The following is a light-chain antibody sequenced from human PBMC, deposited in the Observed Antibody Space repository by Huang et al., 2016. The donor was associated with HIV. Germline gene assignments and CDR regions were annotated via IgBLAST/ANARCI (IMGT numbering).Light chain of an antibody. Sequence: EIVLTQSPATLSLSPGERPTLSCRAIQHISSYLAWYQQKHGQAPRLLIYDASIRAAGIPVRFSGSGSGTDFTFSISSLEPEDFAFYYCQQRDGWPLTFGGGTKVEIK. CDR1: QHISSY. J-gene: IGKJ4*01. V-gene: IGKV3-11*01. CDR3: QQRDGWPLT. CDR2: DAS.